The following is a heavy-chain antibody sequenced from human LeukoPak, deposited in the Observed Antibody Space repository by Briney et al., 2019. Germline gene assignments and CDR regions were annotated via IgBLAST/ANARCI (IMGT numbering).Heavy chain of an antibody. CDR2: IYYSGST. CDR1: GGSISSGSYY. V-gene: IGHV4-39*07. J-gene: IGHJ4*02. Sequence: SETLSLTCTVSGGSISSGSYYWSWIRQPAGKGLEWIGSIYYSGSTYYNPSLKSRVTISVDTSKNQFSLKLSSVTAADTAVYYCARVPLYYFDYWGQGTLVTVSS. CDR3: ARVPLYYFDY.